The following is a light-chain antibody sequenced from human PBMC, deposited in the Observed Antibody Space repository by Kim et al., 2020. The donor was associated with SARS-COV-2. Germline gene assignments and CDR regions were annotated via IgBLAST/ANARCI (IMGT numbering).Light chain of an antibody. V-gene: IGLV3-21*04. Sequence: SYELTQPPSVSVAPGKTARITCGGNNIGSKSVHWYQQKPGQAPVLVIYYDSDRPSGIPERFSGSNSGNTATLTISRVEAGDEADYYCQVWDSSSDHVFGTGTKVTFL. CDR1: NIGSKS. J-gene: IGLJ1*01. CDR3: QVWDSSSDHV. CDR2: YDS.